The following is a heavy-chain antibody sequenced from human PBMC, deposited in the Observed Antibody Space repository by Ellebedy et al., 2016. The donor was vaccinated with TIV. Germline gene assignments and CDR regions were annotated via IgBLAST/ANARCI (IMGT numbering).Heavy chain of an antibody. CDR2: IYYSGST. Sequence: MPGGSLRLSCTVSGGSISSYYRIWIRQPPGKGLEWIGHIYYSGSTKYHPSLKSRGTISGDTSKNQFSLKLSSVTAADTAVYYCARWTAISHTIDYWGQGTVVTVSS. CDR3: ARWTAISHTIDY. V-gene: IGHV4-59*01. CDR1: GGSISSYY. J-gene: IGHJ4*02. D-gene: IGHD2-21*02.